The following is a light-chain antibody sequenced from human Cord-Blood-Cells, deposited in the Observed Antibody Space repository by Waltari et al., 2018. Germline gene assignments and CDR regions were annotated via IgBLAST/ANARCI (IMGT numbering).Light chain of an antibody. Sequence: DIVMTQSPDSLAVSLGERVTINCKSSQGVLYSSNNKNYLAWYQQKPGQPPKLLIYWASTRESGVPDRFSGSGSGTDFTLTISSLQAEDVAVYYCQQYYSTPYTFGQGTKLEIK. CDR2: WAS. CDR3: QQYYSTPYT. V-gene: IGKV4-1*01. CDR1: QGVLYSSNNKNY. J-gene: IGKJ2*01.